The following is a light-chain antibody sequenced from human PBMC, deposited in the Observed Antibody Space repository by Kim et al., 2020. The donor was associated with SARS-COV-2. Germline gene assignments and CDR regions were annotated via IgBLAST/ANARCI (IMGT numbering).Light chain of an antibody. CDR1: SGHSSYA. CDR3: QTWGTGMNWV. J-gene: IGLJ3*02. CDR2: HTSDGNH. V-gene: IGLV4-69*01. Sequence: SVKLTYTLRSGHSSYAIAWKQQQPEKGPRYLMKHTSDGNHSKGDGIPDRFSGASSGAERYLTISSLQSEDEADDFCQTWGTGMNWVFGGGTKLTVL.